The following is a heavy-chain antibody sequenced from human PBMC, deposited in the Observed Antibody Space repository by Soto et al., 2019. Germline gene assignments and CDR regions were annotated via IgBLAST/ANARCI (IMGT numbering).Heavy chain of an antibody. CDR2: IYYSGST. CDR3: ARGDGVFYGGPTHVTGPREGAYYYYGMDV. CDR1: GGSISSYY. J-gene: IGHJ6*02. V-gene: IGHV4-59*01. Sequence: SETLSLTCTVSGGSISSYYWSWIRQPPGKGLEWIGYIYYSGSTNYNPSLKSRVTISVDTSKNQFSLKLSSVTAADTAVYYCARGDGVFYGGPTHVTGPREGAYYYYGMDVWGQGTTVTVSS. D-gene: IGHD2-21*02.